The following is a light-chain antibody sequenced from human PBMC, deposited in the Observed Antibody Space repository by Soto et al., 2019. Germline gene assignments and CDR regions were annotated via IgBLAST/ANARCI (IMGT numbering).Light chain of an antibody. Sequence: EIVLTQSPGTLSLSIGERTTLSCRASQSVSRSSLTWYQQKPGQAPRLLISGASSRATGIPDRFSGSGSGTDFTLTMSRLEPEDFAVYYCQQYGSSPPTCGGGTKVEIK. CDR2: GAS. CDR3: QQYGSSPPT. CDR1: QSVSRSS. J-gene: IGKJ4*01. V-gene: IGKV3-20*01.